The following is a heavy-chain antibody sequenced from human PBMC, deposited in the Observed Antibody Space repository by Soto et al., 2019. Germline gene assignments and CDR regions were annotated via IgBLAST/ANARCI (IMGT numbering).Heavy chain of an antibody. J-gene: IGHJ4*02. Sequence: EVQLVESGGGLVQPGGSLRLSCAASGFTFSSYWMSWVRQAPGKGLEWVANIKQDGSEKYYVDSVKGRFTISRDNAKNSMYLEMNSLRAEATAVYYCARAIRYCSGGSSAVLCYYFDYWGQRTLVTVSS. D-gene: IGHD2-15*01. CDR1: GFTFSSYW. CDR2: IKQDGSEK. CDR3: ARAIRYCSGGSSAVLCYYFDY. V-gene: IGHV3-7*01.